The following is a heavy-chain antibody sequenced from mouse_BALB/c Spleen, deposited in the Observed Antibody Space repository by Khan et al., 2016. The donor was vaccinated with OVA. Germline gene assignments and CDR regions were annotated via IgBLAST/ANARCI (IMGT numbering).Heavy chain of an antibody. V-gene: IGHV3-6*02. Sequence: EVKLLESGPGLVKPSQSLSLTCSVTGYSITSGYFWNWIRQFPGNKLEWMGYIRYDGNSNYNPSLKNRISITRDTSKNQFFLKLNSVTPGDRATYSCARGGSSGPAWFTYWGQGTLVTVSA. CDR3: ARGGSSGPAWFTY. D-gene: IGHD3-1*01. J-gene: IGHJ3*01. CDR1: GYSITSGYF. CDR2: IRYDGNS.